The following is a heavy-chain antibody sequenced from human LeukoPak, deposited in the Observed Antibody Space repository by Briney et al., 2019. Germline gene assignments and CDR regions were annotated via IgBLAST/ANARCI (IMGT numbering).Heavy chain of an antibody. J-gene: IGHJ4*02. CDR2: INPSGGST. V-gene: IGHV1-46*01. CDR1: GYTFTSYY. CDR3: ARAYGKDHYFDY. D-gene: IGHD4-17*01. Sequence: ASVEVSCKASGYTFTSYYMHWVRQAPGQGLEWMGIINPSGGSTSYAQKFQGRVTMTRDTSTSTVYMELSSLRSEDTAVYYCARAYGKDHYFDYWGQGTLVTVSS.